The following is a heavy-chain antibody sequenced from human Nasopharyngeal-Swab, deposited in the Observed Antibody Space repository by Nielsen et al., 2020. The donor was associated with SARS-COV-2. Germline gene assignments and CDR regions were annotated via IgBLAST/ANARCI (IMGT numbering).Heavy chain of an antibody. Sequence: VRQALGKGLEWVSIIYSGGSTYYSDSVKGRFTISRHNSKNTLYLQMNSLRVEDTAVYYCARALDPRRYNWFDPWGQGTLVTVSS. V-gene: IGHV3-53*04. J-gene: IGHJ5*02. CDR2: IYSGGST. CDR3: ARALDPRRYNWFDP. D-gene: IGHD6-6*01.